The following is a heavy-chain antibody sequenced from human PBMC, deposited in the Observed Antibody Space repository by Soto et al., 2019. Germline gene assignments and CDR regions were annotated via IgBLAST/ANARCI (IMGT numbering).Heavy chain of an antibody. D-gene: IGHD3-9*01. CDR2: ISHDGLQK. Sequence: QVQLVESGGGVVQPGGSLRLSCAASGFTFSPFSMYWFRQAPGKGLEWVTVISHDGLQKYYGDSVKGRFTVSRDGATKTLFLQMDNLRPDDTAIYYWARVYFETNRYFVPPGYWGQGTLVAVSS. J-gene: IGHJ4*02. CDR1: GFTFSPFS. V-gene: IGHV3-30*14. CDR3: ARVYFETNRYFVPPGY.